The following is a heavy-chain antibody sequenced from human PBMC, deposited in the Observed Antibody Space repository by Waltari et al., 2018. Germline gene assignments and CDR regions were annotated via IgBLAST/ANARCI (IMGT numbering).Heavy chain of an antibody. CDR2: GDPEDGET. CDR1: GYTLTELS. CDR3: ATSQGQLVLLGY. Sequence: QVQLVQSGAEVKKPGASVKVSCKVSGYTLTELSMHWVRPAPGKGLEWMGGGDPEDGETIYAQKFQGRVTMTEDTSTDTAYRELSSLRSEDTAVYYCATSQGQLVLLGYWGQGTLVTVSS. V-gene: IGHV1-24*01. D-gene: IGHD6-13*01. J-gene: IGHJ4*02.